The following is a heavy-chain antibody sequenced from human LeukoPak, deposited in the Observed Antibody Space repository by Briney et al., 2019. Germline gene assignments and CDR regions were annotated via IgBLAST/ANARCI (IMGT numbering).Heavy chain of an antibody. CDR3: ARDYIAAHVSDY. Sequence: SETLSLTCTVFGYSISSGYYWGWIRQPPGKGLEWIGSIYHSGSTYYNPSLKSRVTISVDKSKNQLSLKLSSVTAADTAVYYCARDYIAAHVSDYWGQGTLVTVSS. CDR2: IYHSGST. V-gene: IGHV4-38-2*02. CDR1: GYSISSGYY. D-gene: IGHD6-13*01. J-gene: IGHJ4*02.